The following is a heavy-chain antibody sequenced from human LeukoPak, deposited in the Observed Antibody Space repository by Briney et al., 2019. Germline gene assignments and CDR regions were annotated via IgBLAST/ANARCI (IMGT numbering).Heavy chain of an antibody. CDR3: AKVGGRGYSGYDRYMTTPRPGAFDI. D-gene: IGHD5-12*01. CDR1: GFTFSSYG. J-gene: IGHJ3*02. V-gene: IGHV3-23*01. CDR2: ISGSGGST. Sequence: TGGSLRLSCAASGFTFSSYGMSWVRQAPGKGLEWVSAISGSGGSTYYADSVKGRFTISRDNSKNTLYLQMNSLRAEDTAVYYCAKVGGRGYSGYDRYMTTPRPGAFDIWGQGTMVTVSS.